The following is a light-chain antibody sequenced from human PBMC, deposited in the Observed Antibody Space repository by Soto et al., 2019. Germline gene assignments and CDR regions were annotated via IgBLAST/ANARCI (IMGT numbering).Light chain of an antibody. CDR1: QSVSSY. CDR3: QHYGSSPRT. J-gene: IGKJ2*02. Sequence: EIVLTQSPDTLSSSPGERATLSCRASQSVSSYLAWYQHKPGQAPRLLIYDASRRATGIPDRFSGSGSGTDFTLTISRLEPEDIAVYYCQHYGSSPRTFGQGTKLEIK. CDR2: DAS. V-gene: IGKV3-20*01.